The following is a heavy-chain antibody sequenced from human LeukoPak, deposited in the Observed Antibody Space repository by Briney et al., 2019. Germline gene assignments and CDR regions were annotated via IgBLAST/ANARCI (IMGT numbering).Heavy chain of an antibody. V-gene: IGHV3-30*04. CDR2: ISYDGSRK. CDR1: GLTFSNYA. CDR3: ATASLYSSSWYFRGYFDD. J-gene: IGHJ4*02. Sequence: PGGSLRLSCTGSGLTFSNYAMHWGRQAPGKGLEWVAVISYDGSRKDYTDSVKGRFTISRDNPKNTLYLQMNSLRAEDTAVYFCATASLYSSSWYFRGYFDDWGQGTLVTVSS. D-gene: IGHD6-13*01.